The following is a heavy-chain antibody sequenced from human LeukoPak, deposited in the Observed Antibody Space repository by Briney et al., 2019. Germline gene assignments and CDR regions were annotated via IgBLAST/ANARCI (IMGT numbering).Heavy chain of an antibody. D-gene: IGHD4-17*01. CDR3: ARGWARDYGYFDY. V-gene: IGHV1-69*13. Sequence: GASVKVSCKASGGTFSSYAISWVRQAPGQGLEWMGGIIPIFGTANYAQKFQGRVTITADESTSTAYMELSSLRSEDTAVHYCARGWARDYGYFDYWGQGTLVTVSS. J-gene: IGHJ4*02. CDR2: IIPIFGTA. CDR1: GGTFSSYA.